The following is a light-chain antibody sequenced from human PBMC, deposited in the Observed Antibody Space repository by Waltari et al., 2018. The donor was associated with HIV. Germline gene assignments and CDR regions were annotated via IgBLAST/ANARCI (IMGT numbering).Light chain of an antibody. CDR3: QQYNKWPRGT. Sequence: VMTQSPAPLSASPGQRATLPCRASQSVSSYLAWYQQKPGQAPRLLIYGASTRATGIPARFSGSGSGTEFTLTISSLQSEDFAVYYCQQYNKWPRGTFGGGTKVEVK. CDR2: GAS. J-gene: IGKJ4*01. V-gene: IGKV3-15*01. CDR1: QSVSSY.